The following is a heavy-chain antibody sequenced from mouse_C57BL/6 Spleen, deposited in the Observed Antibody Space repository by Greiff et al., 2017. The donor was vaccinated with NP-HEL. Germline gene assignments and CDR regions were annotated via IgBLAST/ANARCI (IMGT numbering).Heavy chain of an antibody. D-gene: IGHD1-1*01. CDR3: ARSPNDYGSSWYFDV. J-gene: IGHJ1*03. CDR2: IDPSDSYT. Sequence: VQLQQPGAELVMPGASVKLSCKASGYTFTSYWMHWVKQRPGQGLEWIGEIDPSDSYTNYNQKFKGKSTLTVDKSSSTAYMQLSSLTSEDSAVYYCARSPNDYGSSWYFDVWGTGTTVTVSS. V-gene: IGHV1-69*01. CDR1: GYTFTSYW.